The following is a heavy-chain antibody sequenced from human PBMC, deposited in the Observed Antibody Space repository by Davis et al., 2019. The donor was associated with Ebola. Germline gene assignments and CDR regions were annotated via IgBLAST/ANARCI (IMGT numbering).Heavy chain of an antibody. V-gene: IGHV4-30-4*01. D-gene: IGHD2-15*01. CDR3: ARGVGYCSGGICTRYDGMDV. CDR1: GGSISSGDYY. J-gene: IGHJ6*04. CDR2: IHYSGGT. Sequence: LRLSCSVSGGSISSGDYYWSWIRQPPGKGLEWIGYIHYSGGTDHNPSLKGRLTMSVDRSKNQFSLKLRSVTAADTAVYYCARGVGYCSGGICTRYDGMDVWGKGTMVTVSS.